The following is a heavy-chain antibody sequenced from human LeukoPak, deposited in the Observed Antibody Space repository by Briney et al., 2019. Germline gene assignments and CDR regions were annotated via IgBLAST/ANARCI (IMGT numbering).Heavy chain of an antibody. CDR3: ARAPEDPDDNDYSRGYYYYGMDV. J-gene: IGHJ6*02. CDR2: ISYDGSNK. D-gene: IGHD4-11*01. Sequence: GGSLRLSCAASGFTFSSYAMHWVRQAPGKGLEWVAVISYDGSNKYYADSVKGRFTISRDNSKNTLYLQMNSLRAEDTAVYYCARAPEDPDDNDYSRGYYYYGMDVWGQGTTVTVSS. V-gene: IGHV3-30-3*01. CDR1: GFTFSSYA.